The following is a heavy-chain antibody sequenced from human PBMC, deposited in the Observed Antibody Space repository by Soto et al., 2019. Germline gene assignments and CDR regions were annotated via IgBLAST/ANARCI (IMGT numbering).Heavy chain of an antibody. D-gene: IGHD6-19*01. Sequence: HPXGSLRLSCAAAGVTLSSYAMHCVRQAPGKGLEWVAVISYDGSNKYYADSVRGRFTISRDNSKNTLYLQMNSLRAEDTAVYYCARDPVAGGYYFDYWGQGTLVTVSS. J-gene: IGHJ4*02. V-gene: IGHV3-30-3*01. CDR3: ARDPVAGGYYFDY. CDR1: GVTLSSYA. CDR2: ISYDGSNK.